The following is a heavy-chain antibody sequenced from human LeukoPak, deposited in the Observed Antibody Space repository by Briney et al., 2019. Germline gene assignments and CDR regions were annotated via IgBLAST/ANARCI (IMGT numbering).Heavy chain of an antibody. CDR3: ARLGFWSVHRVYAMDV. J-gene: IGHJ6*02. CDR2: GYYSGTT. V-gene: IGHV4-59*08. Sequence: SETLSLTCNVSGAYVDTFYWSLTRQSPGKGLEWLGYGYYSGTTSFNPPLESRVTMSVDTSKNQIYLRLRSVTAADTAVYYCARLGFWSVHRVYAMDVWGQGTTVTVSS. D-gene: IGHD3-3*01. CDR1: GAYVDTFY.